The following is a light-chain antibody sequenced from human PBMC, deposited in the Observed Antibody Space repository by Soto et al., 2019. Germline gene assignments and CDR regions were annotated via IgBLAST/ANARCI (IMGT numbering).Light chain of an antibody. CDR1: SSDVGTYNL. J-gene: IGLJ2*01. CDR2: EGN. V-gene: IGLV2-23*01. Sequence: QSVLTQPASVSGSPGESITISCTGTSSDVGTYNLVTWYQQHPGRVPKLILYEGNKRPSGVSSRFSASKSANTASLTISWLQAEDEADYFCCSYAPSRTLLFGGGTKVTVL. CDR3: CSYAPSRTLL.